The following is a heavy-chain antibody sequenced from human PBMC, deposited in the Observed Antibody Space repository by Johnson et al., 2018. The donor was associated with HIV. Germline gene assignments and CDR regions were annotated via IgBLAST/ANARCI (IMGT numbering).Heavy chain of an antibody. V-gene: IGHV3-25*04. D-gene: IGHD6-25*01. Sequence: ASQFTFSRYYMNCVRLAPGNGLELVGQVNPNGGNTYLTDSGKDRFITSRDNAKNTLHLQMNSLKTEDTALYYCAKLSDNDGFDIWGQGTMVTVSS. CDR2: VNPNGGNT. J-gene: IGHJ3*02. CDR3: AKLSDNDGFDI. CDR1: QFTFSRYY.